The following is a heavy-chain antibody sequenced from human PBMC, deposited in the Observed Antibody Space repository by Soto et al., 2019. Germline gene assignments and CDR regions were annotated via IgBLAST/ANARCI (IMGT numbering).Heavy chain of an antibody. CDR1: VFTFSNYD. CDR2: IGAASDT. J-gene: IGHJ6*01. Sequence: VGSLRLSCASSVFTFSNYDMHWVRQSPGEGLEWVSGIGAASDTYYPVSVQGRFTVSRDNAKKSLYLQMKSLRAGDTAVYYCARGVLGPGDYYYGMEVWGQGTTVNVSS. CDR3: ARGVLGPGDYYYGMEV. V-gene: IGHV3-13*01. D-gene: IGHD7-27*01.